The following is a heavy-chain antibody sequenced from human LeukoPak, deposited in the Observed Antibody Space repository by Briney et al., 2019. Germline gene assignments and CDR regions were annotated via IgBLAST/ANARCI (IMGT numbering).Heavy chain of an antibody. CDR1: GYTFTSYG. Sequence: ALVKVSCKASGYTFTSYGISWVRQAPGQGLEWMGWMNPNSGNTGYAQKFQGRVTITRNTSISTAYMELSSLRSEDTAVYYCARGPYSSGPAYYYYYYYMDVWGKGTTVTVSS. D-gene: IGHD6-19*01. CDR3: ARGPYSSGPAYYYYYYYMDV. J-gene: IGHJ6*03. CDR2: MNPNSGNT. V-gene: IGHV1-8*03.